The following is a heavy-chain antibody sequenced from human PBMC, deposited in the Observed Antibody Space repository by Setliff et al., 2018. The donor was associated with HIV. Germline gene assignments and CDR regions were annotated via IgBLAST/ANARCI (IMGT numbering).Heavy chain of an antibody. CDR1: GGAISSSTYY. CDR3: ARRGRDGVFILFATGFDP. V-gene: IGHV4-39*01. CDR2: IFYTGST. J-gene: IGHJ5*02. D-gene: IGHD2-8*01. Sequence: SETLSLTCTVSGGAISSSTYYWGWIRQPPGKGLEWIGDIFYTGSTYYNPSLKSRVAISVDTSENQFSLKLNSVTAADTAVYYCARRGRDGVFILFATGFDPWGEGALVTVSS.